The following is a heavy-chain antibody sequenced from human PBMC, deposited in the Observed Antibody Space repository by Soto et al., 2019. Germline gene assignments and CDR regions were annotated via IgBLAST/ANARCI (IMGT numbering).Heavy chain of an antibody. V-gene: IGHV1-69*01. J-gene: IGHJ4*02. CDR1: GGTFSSYA. CDR2: IIPIFGTA. D-gene: IGHD3-10*01. Sequence: QVQLVQSGAEVKKPGSSVKVSCKASGGTFSSYAISWVRQAPGQGLEWMGVIIPIFGTANYAQKFQGRVTITADESTSTAYMELSGLRSEDTDVYYCASGGKALWFGELSNYWGQGTLVTVSS. CDR3: ASGGKALWFGELSNY.